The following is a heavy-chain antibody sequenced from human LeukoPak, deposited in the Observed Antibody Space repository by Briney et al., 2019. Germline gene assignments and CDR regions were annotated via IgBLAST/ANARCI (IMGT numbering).Heavy chain of an antibody. J-gene: IGHJ5*02. D-gene: IGHD3-16*01. CDR1: GGFISSSSYY. Sequence: PSETLSLTCTVSGGFISSSSYYWSWIRQPPGKGLEWIGYIYYSGSTNYNPSLKSRVTISLDTSKSQFSLKLTSVTAADTAVYYCARAPIPYDRSRTDYRFDPWGQGTLVTVAS. V-gene: IGHV4-61*01. CDR3: ARAPIPYDRSRTDYRFDP. CDR2: IYYSGST.